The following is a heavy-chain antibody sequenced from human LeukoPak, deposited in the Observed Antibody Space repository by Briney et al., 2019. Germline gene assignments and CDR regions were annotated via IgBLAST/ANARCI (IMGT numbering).Heavy chain of an antibody. D-gene: IGHD6-19*01. V-gene: IGHV4-39*07. CDR3: ARGGSGWYNWFDP. J-gene: IGHJ5*02. CDR1: GGSISSSDYY. CDR2: IYYSGST. Sequence: SETLSLTCIVSGGSISSSDYYWGWIRQPPGRGLEWIGSIYYSGSTYYSPSLKSRVTISVDTSKNQFSLKLNSLTAADTAVYYCARGGSGWYNWFDPWGQGTLVTVSS.